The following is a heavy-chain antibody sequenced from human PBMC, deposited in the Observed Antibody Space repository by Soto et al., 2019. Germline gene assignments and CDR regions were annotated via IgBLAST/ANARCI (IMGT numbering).Heavy chain of an antibody. D-gene: IGHD2-2*01. CDR2: IYCDDDE. J-gene: IGHJ4*02. Sequence: KESGPTLVKPTQTLTLTCTFSGFSLSTTAEGVGWIRQPPGKALEWLALIYCDDDERYSPSLKSRLTITKDTSKNQVVLTMTNVDPVDTATYYCAHGSCSSADCYPNPYLDYWGQGILVTVSS. V-gene: IGHV2-5*02. CDR1: GFSLSTTAEG. CDR3: AHGSCSSADCYPNPYLDY.